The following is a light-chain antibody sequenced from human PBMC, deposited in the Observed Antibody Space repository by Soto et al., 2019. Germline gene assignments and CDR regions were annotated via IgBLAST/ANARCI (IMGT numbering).Light chain of an antibody. Sequence: EIVLTQSPGTVSLSPGERATLSCRARRSVSSRHLAWYRQKPGQAPRLLIFGASNRATGIPDLFSGSGSGTDFTLTISRLEPEDCAVYYCLRYGDSPPAYTFGQGTKLEIK. CDR1: RSVSSRH. CDR2: GAS. J-gene: IGKJ2*01. CDR3: LRYGDSPPAYT. V-gene: IGKV3-20*01.